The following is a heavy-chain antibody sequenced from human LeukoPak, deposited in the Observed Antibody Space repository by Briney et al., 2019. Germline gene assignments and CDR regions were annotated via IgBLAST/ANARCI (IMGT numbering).Heavy chain of an antibody. D-gene: IGHD3-10*01. V-gene: IGHV1-18*01. CDR1: GYTFTSYG. Sequence: ASVKVSCKASGYTFTSYGIGWVRQAPGQGLEWMGWISAYNGNTNYAQKLQGRVTMTTDTSTSTAYMELRSLRSDDTAVYYCARGAYYYGSGSSPFDYWGQGTLVTVSS. CDR2: ISAYNGNT. J-gene: IGHJ4*02. CDR3: ARGAYYYGSGSSPFDY.